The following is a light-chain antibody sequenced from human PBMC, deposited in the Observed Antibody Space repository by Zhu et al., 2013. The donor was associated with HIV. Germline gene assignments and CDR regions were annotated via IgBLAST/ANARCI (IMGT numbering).Light chain of an antibody. Sequence: QSALTQPASVSGSPGQSITISCTGTSSDVGGYNYVSWYQQHPGKAPKLMIYDVSKRPSGVPDRFSGSKSGTSASLAITGLQAEDEADYYCSSYTSTATLLFGGGTKLTVL. J-gene: IGLJ2*01. V-gene: IGLV2-14*01. CDR2: DVS. CDR1: SSDVGGYNY. CDR3: SSYTSTATLL.